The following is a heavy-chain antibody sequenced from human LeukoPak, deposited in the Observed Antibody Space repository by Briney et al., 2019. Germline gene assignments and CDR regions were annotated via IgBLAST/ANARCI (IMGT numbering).Heavy chain of an antibody. D-gene: IGHD6-6*01. J-gene: IGHJ4*02. V-gene: IGHV3-23*01. CDR2: ISGSGGST. Sequence: GGSLRLSCAASGFTFSSYAMSWVRQAPGKGLEWVSDISGSGGSTYYADSVKGRFTISRDNSKNTLYLQMNSLRAEDTAVYYCAKPRIAARRIDYWGQGTLVTVSS. CDR3: AKPRIAARRIDY. CDR1: GFTFSSYA.